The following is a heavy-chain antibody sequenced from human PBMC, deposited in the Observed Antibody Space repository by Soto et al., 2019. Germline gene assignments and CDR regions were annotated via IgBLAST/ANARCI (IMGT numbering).Heavy chain of an antibody. V-gene: IGHV4-34*01. CDR2: INHSGST. J-gene: IGHJ6*02. CDR3: ASLAGYSYGPRGYYYYYGMDV. Sequence: PSETLSLTCVVYGGSFSGYYWSWIRQPPGKGLEWIGEINHSGSTNYNPSLKSRVTISVDTSKNQFSLKLSSVTAADTAVYYCASLAGYSYGPRGYYYYYGMDVWGQGTTVTVSS. D-gene: IGHD5-18*01. CDR1: GGSFSGYY.